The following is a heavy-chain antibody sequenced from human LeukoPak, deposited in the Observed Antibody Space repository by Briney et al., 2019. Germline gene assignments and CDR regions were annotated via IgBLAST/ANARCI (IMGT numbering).Heavy chain of an antibody. V-gene: IGHV3-74*01. CDR1: GFTLSSYW. CDR2: INSDGSST. CDR3: ARGCGDFDY. Sequence: PGGSPRLSCAASGFTLSSYWMHWVRQAPGKGLVWVSRINSDGSSTTYADSVKGRLTISRDNAKNTLYLQMNSLRAEDTAVYYCARGCGDFDYWGQGTLVTVSS. J-gene: IGHJ4*02. D-gene: IGHD2-21*01.